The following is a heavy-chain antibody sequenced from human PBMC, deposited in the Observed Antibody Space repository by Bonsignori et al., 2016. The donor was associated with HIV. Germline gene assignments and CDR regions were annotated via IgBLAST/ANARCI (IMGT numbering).Heavy chain of an antibody. CDR3: AREAEGDIGYYYYYYMDV. CDR2: INSDGSST. D-gene: IGHD3-16*01. CDR1: GFTFSSYW. V-gene: IGHV3-74*01. J-gene: IGHJ6*03. Sequence: GGSLRLSCAASGFTFSSYWMHWVRQAPGKGLVWVSRINSDGSSTSYADSVKGRFTISRDNAKNTLYLQMNSLRAEDTAVYYCAREAEGDIGYYYYYYMDVWGKGTTVTVSS.